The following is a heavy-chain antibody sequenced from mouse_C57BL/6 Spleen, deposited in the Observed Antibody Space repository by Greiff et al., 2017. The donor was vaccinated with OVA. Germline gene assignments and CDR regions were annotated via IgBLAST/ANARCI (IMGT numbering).Heavy chain of an antibody. CDR1: GFTFSSYG. V-gene: IGHV5-6*01. J-gene: IGHJ2*01. CDR3: ARHEATVAYYFDD. CDR2: ISSGGSYT. Sequence: EVQGVESGGDLVKPGGSLKLSCAASGFTFSSYGMSWVRQTPDKRLEWVATISSGGSYTYYPDCVKGRFTISRDNAKNTLYLQRSSLKSEDTAMYYCARHEATVAYYFDDWGQGTTLTVSS. D-gene: IGHD1-1*01.